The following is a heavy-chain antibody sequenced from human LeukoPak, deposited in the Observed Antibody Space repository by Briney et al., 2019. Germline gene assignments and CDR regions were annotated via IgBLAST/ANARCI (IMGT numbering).Heavy chain of an antibody. CDR1: GGSFSGYY. V-gene: IGHV4-34*01. Sequence: SETLSLTCAVYGGSFSGYYWSWIRQPPGKGLEWIGEINHSGSTNYNPSLKSRVTISVDTSKNQFSLKLSSVTAADTAVYYCARDRGQRVYGSGSLWTNYYYYYYMDVWGKGTTATVSS. CDR3: ARDRGQRVYGSGSLWTNYYYYYYMDV. J-gene: IGHJ6*03. CDR2: INHSGST. D-gene: IGHD3-10*01.